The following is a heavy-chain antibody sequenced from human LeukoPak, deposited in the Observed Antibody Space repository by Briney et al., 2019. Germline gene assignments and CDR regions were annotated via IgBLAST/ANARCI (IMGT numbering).Heavy chain of an antibody. CDR3: ASGPLFQYCYYYYNMDV. CDR2: ISSNGGST. CDR1: SFTVSSDA. D-gene: IGHD2-21*01. V-gene: IGHV3-64*01. Sequence: PGRSLRLSRAAASFTVSSDAMHSVRQAPGKGLEYVSSISSNGGSTYYENSVKGGFTISRDNSENTLYLQMVSLRAEGMAVYYCASGPLFQYCYYYYNMDVWGKGTMVTVSS. J-gene: IGHJ6*03.